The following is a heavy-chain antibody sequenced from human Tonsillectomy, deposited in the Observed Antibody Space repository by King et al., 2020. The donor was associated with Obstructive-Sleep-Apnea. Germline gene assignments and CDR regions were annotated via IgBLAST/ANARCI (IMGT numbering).Heavy chain of an antibody. CDR3: AKDNSSGWYRGLDY. D-gene: IGHD6-19*01. CDR2: ISWDSGSI. CDR1: GFTFDDYA. Sequence: VQLVESGGGLVQPGRSLRLSCAASGFTFDDYAMHWVRQAPGKGLEWVSGISWDSGSIGYADSVKGRFTISRYNAKNSLHLQMNSLRAEDTAFYYCAKDNSSGWYRGLDYWGQGTLVIVSS. J-gene: IGHJ4*02. V-gene: IGHV3-9*01.